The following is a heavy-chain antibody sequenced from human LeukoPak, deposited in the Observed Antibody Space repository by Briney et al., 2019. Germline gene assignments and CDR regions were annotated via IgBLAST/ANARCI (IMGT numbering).Heavy chain of an antibody. CDR1: GYSFTSYW. CDR3: ARTKYSSSWYYFDY. J-gene: IGHJ4*02. D-gene: IGHD6-6*01. Sequence: GESLKISCKGSGYSFTSYWISWVRQMPGKGLEWVGRIDPSDSYTNYSPSFQGHVTISADKSISTAYLQWSSLKASDTAMYYCARTKYSSSWYYFDYWGQGTLVTVSS. CDR2: IDPSDSYT. V-gene: IGHV5-10-1*01.